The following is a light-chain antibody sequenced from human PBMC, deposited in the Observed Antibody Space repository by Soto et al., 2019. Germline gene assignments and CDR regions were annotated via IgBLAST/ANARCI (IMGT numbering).Light chain of an antibody. Sequence: DIQFTQSPSFLSASVGDRVTITCRASQGISSYLAWYQQKPGKAPKLLIYAASTLQSGVPSRFSGSGSGTEFTLTIRSLKNEELATYYCQQLNSYPLTLGGGNKGDIK. CDR3: QQLNSYPLT. CDR2: AAS. CDR1: QGISSY. J-gene: IGKJ4*01. V-gene: IGKV1-9*01.